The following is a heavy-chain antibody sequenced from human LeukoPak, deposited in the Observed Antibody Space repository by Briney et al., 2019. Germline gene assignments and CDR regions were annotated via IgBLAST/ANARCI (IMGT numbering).Heavy chain of an antibody. CDR3: ARKLVYPYYDILTGDYIDYYCGKDV. Sequence: SETLSLTCALYGGSFSAYYWSCIRQPPGEGLEWIGEISHSVNTSSNPSLKSRVTIPVDTPKNQFSLNLTSVTTADKAVYLCARKLVYPYYDILTGDYIDYYCGKDVWGKG. CDR1: GGSFSAYY. CDR2: ISHSVNT. D-gene: IGHD3-9*01. J-gene: IGHJ6*04. V-gene: IGHV4-34*01.